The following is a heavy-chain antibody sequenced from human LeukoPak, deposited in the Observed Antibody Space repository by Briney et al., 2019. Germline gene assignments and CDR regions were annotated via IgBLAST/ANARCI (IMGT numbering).Heavy chain of an antibody. J-gene: IGHJ4*02. V-gene: IGHV3-23*01. Sequence: GGSLRLSCAASGFTFGSYAMSWVRQAPGKGLKWVSAISRNSGSTYYADSVRGRFTISRDNSRNTLYLQMNSLRVEDKAVYYCAKVYASGWYPGYFDYWGQGTLVTVSS. CDR1: GFTFGSYA. D-gene: IGHD6-19*01. CDR3: AKVYASGWYPGYFDY. CDR2: ISRNSGST.